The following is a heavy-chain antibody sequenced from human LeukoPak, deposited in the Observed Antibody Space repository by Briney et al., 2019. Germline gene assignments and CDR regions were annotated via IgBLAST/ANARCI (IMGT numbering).Heavy chain of an antibody. Sequence: PGGSLRLSCAAYGFTFSSYAMSWVRQAPGKGLEWVSAISGSGGSTYYTDSVKGRFTISRDNYKNKLYLQMNSLRAEDTAVYYCAKVRYSSSWFDYWGQGTLVTVSS. CDR1: GFTFSSYA. D-gene: IGHD6-13*01. CDR2: ISGSGGST. V-gene: IGHV3-23*01. J-gene: IGHJ5*01. CDR3: AKVRYSSSWFDY.